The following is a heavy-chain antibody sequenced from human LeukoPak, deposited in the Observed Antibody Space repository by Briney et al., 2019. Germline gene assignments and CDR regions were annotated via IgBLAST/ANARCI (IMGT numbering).Heavy chain of an antibody. J-gene: IGHJ6*03. D-gene: IGHD2/OR15-2a*01. V-gene: IGHV4-59*01. CDR2: IYYSGST. Sequence: PSETLSLTCTVSGGSISSYYWSWIRQPPGKGLEWIGYIYYSGSTNYNPSLKSRVTISVDTSKNQFSLKLSSVTAADTAVYCCATALRGFLYYYYYMDVWGKGTTVTVSS. CDR1: GGSISSYY. CDR3: ATALRGFLYYYYYMDV.